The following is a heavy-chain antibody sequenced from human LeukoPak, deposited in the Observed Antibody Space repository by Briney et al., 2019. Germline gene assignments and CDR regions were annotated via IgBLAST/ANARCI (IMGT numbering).Heavy chain of an antibody. V-gene: IGHV3-30*18. CDR2: ISYDGSNK. CDR1: GFTFSSYG. CDR3: AKVGQQLAFDP. Sequence: GGSLRLSCAASGFTFSSYGMHWVRQAPGKGLEWVAVISYDGSNKYYADSVKGRFTISRDNSKNTLYLQMNSLRAEDTAVYYCAKVGQQLAFDPWAQGTLVTVSS. D-gene: IGHD6-13*01. J-gene: IGHJ5*02.